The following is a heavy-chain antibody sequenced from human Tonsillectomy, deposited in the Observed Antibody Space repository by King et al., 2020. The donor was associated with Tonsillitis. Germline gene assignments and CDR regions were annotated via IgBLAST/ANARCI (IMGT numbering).Heavy chain of an antibody. J-gene: IGHJ4*02. V-gene: IGHV1-2*02. CDR2: INPNSGVT. Sequence: VQLVESGAEVKKPGASVKVSCKASGYTFTDYYMHWVRQAPGQGLEWMGWINPNSGVTNYAQKFQGRVTMTRDTSIRTVYMELSRLRSDDTAVYFCARDSAHRVRHSDWVPLAFWGQGALVTVSS. CDR3: ARDSAHRVRHSDWVPLAF. CDR1: GYTFTDYY. D-gene: IGHD6-19*01.